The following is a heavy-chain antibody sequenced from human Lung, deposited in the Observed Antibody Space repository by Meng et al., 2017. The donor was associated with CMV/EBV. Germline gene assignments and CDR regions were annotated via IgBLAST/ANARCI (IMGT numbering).Heavy chain of an antibody. CDR2: INHSGST. CDR1: GGSFGSFY. CDR3: ASSLYGDLGEAYYYSALDV. V-gene: IGHV4-34*01. D-gene: IGHD2/OR15-2a*01. J-gene: IGHJ6*02. Sequence: SETXSLXCAVSGGSFGSFYWSWIRQPPGKGLEWIGAINHSGSTNYNPSLKRRVTISADTSKNQFSLRLTSVTAADTAVYYCASSLYGDLGEAYYYSALDVXGQGXTVTVSS.